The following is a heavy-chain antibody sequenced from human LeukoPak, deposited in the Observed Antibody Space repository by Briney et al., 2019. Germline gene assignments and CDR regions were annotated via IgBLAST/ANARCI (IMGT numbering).Heavy chain of an antibody. D-gene: IGHD3-3*01. CDR3: ARVLTIFGVVDWFDP. CDR2: IYYSGST. J-gene: IGHJ5*02. Sequence: SQTLSLTRTFSGGSISSGSYYWRWLRHPPGKGLEWIGYIYYSGSTNYSPSLKSRVIISVDTSKNQFSLKLSSVAAADTVVYYCARVLTIFGVVDWFDPWGQGTLVTVSS. V-gene: IGHV4-61*01. CDR1: GGSISSGSYY.